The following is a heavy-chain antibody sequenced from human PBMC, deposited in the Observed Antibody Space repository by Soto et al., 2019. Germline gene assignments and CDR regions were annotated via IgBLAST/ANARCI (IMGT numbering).Heavy chain of an antibody. J-gene: IGHJ4*02. CDR2: ISAYNGNT. CDR3: ARDRAFYYYDSSGYGPPPGYFDY. Sequence: GASVKVSCKASGYTFTSYGISWVRQAPGQGLEWMGWISAYNGNTNYAQKLQGRVTMTTDTSTSTAYMELRSLRSDDTAVYYCARDRAFYYYDSSGYGPPPGYFDYWGQGTLVTVSS. D-gene: IGHD3-22*01. CDR1: GYTFTSYG. V-gene: IGHV1-18*01.